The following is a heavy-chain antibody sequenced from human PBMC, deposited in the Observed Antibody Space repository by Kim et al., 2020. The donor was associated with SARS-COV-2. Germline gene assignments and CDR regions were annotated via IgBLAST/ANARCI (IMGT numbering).Heavy chain of an antibody. Sequence: ASVKVSCKASRYTFTSYDINWVRQATGQGLEWVGWMNPNSGNTGYAQKFQGRVSMTRDTSISTAYMELSSLRSEDTAVYYCVREGIVVVVAAISGFDYWGQGTLVTVSS. CDR1: RYTFTSYD. CDR2: MNPNSGNT. V-gene: IGHV1-8*01. CDR3: VREGIVVVVAAISGFDY. D-gene: IGHD2-15*01. J-gene: IGHJ4*02.